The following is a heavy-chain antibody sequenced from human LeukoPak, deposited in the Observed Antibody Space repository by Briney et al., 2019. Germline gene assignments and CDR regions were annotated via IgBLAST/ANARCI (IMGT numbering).Heavy chain of an antibody. CDR2: ITNDGSST. CDR3: ARGPRAYKYSSSWYFDY. Sequence: GGSLRLSCAASGFTFSSYWMHWVRQAPGKGLMWVSRITNDGSSTVYADSVKGRFTISRDNARNTLYLQMNSLRAGDTAVYYCARGPRAYKYSSSWYFDYWGQGTLVTVSS. V-gene: IGHV3-74*01. CDR1: GFTFSSYW. J-gene: IGHJ4*02. D-gene: IGHD6-13*01.